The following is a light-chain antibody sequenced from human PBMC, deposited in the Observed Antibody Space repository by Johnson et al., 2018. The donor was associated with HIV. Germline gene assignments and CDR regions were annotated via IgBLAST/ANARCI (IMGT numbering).Light chain of an antibody. CDR2: ENN. V-gene: IGLV1-51*02. J-gene: IGLJ1*01. CDR1: SSNIGNNY. CDR3: GTWDSSLSADV. Sequence: QSVLTQPPSVSAAPGQKVTISCSGSSSNIGNNYVSWYQQLPGTAPKLLIYENNKRPSGIPDRFSGSKSATSATLGITGLPTGDEADYYCGTWDSSLSADVFGTGTKVTVL.